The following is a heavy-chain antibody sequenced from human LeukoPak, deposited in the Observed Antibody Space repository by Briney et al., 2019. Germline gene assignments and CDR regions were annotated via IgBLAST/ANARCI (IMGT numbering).Heavy chain of an antibody. CDR1: GGSISSYY. D-gene: IGHD5-18*01. CDR3: ARGSGYTYGYPFDS. Sequence: SETLSLTCTVTGGSISSYYWSWIRQPAGKGLEWIGRIYTSWRTNYNPPLKSRVTMSVDTSKNQFSLKQSSVTAADTAVYYCARGSGYTYGYPFDSWGQGTLVTVSS. V-gene: IGHV4-4*07. CDR2: IYTSWRT. J-gene: IGHJ4*02.